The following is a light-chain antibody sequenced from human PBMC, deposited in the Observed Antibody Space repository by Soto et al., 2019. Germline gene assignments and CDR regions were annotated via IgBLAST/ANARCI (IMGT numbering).Light chain of an antibody. Sequence: EIVMTQSPATLSVSPGERATLSCRASQDISSNLAWYQQKLGQAPRLFLFRASSRATGIPARFSGSGSGTEFNMTISSLQSEDFAVYYCQQYTNWPRATFGGGTKVEIK. V-gene: IGKV3-15*01. CDR2: RAS. CDR3: QQYTNWPRAT. J-gene: IGKJ4*01. CDR1: QDISSN.